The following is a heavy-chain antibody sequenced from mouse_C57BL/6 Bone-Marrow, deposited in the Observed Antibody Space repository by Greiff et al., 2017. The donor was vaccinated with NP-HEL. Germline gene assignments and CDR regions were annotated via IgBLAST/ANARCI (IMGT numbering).Heavy chain of an antibody. CDR3: ARVISSPWYFDV. CDR1: GYTFTSYW. V-gene: IGHV1-52*01. CDR2: IDPSDSET. J-gene: IGHJ1*03. Sequence: VQLVESGAELVRPGSSVKLSCKASGYTFTSYWMHWVKQRPIQGLEWIGNIDPSDSETHYNQKVKDKATLTVDKSSSTAYMQLSSLTSEDSAVYYCARVISSPWYFDVWGTGTTVTVSS. D-gene: IGHD6-1*01.